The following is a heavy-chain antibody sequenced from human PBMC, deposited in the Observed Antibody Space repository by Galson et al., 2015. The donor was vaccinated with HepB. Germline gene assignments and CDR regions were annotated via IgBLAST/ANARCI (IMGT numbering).Heavy chain of an antibody. J-gene: IGHJ6*02. V-gene: IGHV7-4-1*02. CDR3: ARDGSGSYRYGMDV. CDR1: GYTFTSYA. D-gene: IGHD1-26*01. CDR2: INTNTGNP. Sequence: SVKVSCKASGYTFTSYAMNWVRQAPGQGLEWMGWINTNTGNPTYAQGFTGRFVFSSDTSVSTSYLQISSLKDEDTAVYYCARDGSGSYRYGMDVWGQGTTVTVSS.